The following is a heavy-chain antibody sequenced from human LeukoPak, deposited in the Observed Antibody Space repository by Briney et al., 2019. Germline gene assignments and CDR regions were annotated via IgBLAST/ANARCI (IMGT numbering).Heavy chain of an antibody. Sequence: GASVKVSCKASGYTSTSYAMHWVRQAPGQRLEWMEWINAGNGNTKYSQKFQGRVTITRDTSASTAYMELSSLRPEDTAVYYCARSSVMAAAGTGRNQYFQHWGQGTLVTVSS. CDR1: GYTSTSYA. CDR2: INAGNGNT. D-gene: IGHD6-13*01. J-gene: IGHJ1*01. CDR3: ARSSVMAAAGTGRNQYFQH. V-gene: IGHV1-3*01.